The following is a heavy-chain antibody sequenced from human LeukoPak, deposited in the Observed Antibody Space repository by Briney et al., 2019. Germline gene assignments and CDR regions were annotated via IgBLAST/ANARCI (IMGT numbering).Heavy chain of an antibody. Sequence: SETLSLTCTVSGGSISSSSYYWGWIRQPPGKGLEWIGSIYYSGSTYYNPSLKSRVTISVDTSKNQFSLKLSSVTAADTAVYYCARGAIRYFDWLDYYYGMDVWGQGTTVTVSS. CDR1: GGSISSSSYY. V-gene: IGHV4-39*01. D-gene: IGHD3-9*01. J-gene: IGHJ6*02. CDR2: IYYSGST. CDR3: ARGAIRYFDWLDYYYGMDV.